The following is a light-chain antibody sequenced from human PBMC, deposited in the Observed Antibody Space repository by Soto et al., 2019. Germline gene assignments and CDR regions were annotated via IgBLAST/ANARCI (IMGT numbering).Light chain of an antibody. CDR3: CSYAGTYIFV. CDR1: STDVGGYNY. Sequence: QSALTQPRSVSGSPGQSVTISCTGTSTDVGGYNYVSWYRQHPGKAPKLMIYDVSKRPSGVPDRFSGSKSGNTASLTISGLQAEDEADYYCCSYAGTYIFVFGGGTKVTVL. CDR2: DVS. V-gene: IGLV2-11*01. J-gene: IGLJ3*02.